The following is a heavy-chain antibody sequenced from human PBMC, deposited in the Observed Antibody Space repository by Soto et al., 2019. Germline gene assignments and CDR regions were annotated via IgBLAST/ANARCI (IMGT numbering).Heavy chain of an antibody. D-gene: IGHD2-21*02. CDR3: ARGTRGGDRTETYYYYGMDV. J-gene: IGHJ6*02. CDR2: MNPNSGNT. CDR1: GYTFTSYD. Sequence: ASVKVSCKASGYTFTSYDINWVRQATGQGLEWMGWMNPNSGNTGYAQKFQGRVTMTRNTSISTAYMELSSLRSEDTAVYYCARGTRGGDRTETYYYYGMDVWGQGTTVTVSS. V-gene: IGHV1-8*01.